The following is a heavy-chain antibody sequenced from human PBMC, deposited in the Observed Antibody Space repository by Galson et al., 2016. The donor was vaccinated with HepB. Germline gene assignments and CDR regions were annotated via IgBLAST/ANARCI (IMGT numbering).Heavy chain of an antibody. CDR2: IYNDTTT. V-gene: IGHV3-53*01. CDR3: ARESRLVGMDM. CDR1: GFNVGSSY. Sequence: SLRLSCAASGFNVGSSYMSWVRQAPGRGLEWVSNIYNDTTTYYADSVRGRFTISRDKAKNTLHLQMDRLRVEDTAGDYCARESRLVGMDMWGKGTRVTVSA. J-gene: IGHJ6*04. D-gene: IGHD2-21*01.